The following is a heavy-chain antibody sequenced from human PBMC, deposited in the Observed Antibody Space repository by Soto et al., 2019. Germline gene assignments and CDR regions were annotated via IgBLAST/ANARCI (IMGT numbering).Heavy chain of an antibody. CDR1: CVSISSGDYY. Sequence: LSLTCPVSCVSISSGDYYWCWIRQPPGKGLEWIGYIYYSGSTYYNPSLKSRVTISVDTSKNQFSLKLSSVTAADTAVYYCANENSSYNGFDPWGQGTLVTVSS. J-gene: IGHJ5*02. CDR3: ANENSSYNGFDP. CDR2: IYYSGST. D-gene: IGHD6-6*01. V-gene: IGHV4-30-4*01.